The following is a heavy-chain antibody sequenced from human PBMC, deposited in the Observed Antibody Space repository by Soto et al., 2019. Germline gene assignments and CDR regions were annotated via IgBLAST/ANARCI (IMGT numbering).Heavy chain of an antibody. D-gene: IGHD6-19*01. J-gene: IGHJ4*02. CDR1: GGSFSGYF. Sequence: SETLSLTXAVYGGSFSGYFWTWIRQPPGKGLEWIGEINHSGSTNYNPSLKSRVTISVDPSENQFSLRLTTVTAADTAVYYCARGQWLPRGEYWGQGTLVTVS. CDR2: INHSGST. CDR3: ARGQWLPRGEY. V-gene: IGHV4-34*01.